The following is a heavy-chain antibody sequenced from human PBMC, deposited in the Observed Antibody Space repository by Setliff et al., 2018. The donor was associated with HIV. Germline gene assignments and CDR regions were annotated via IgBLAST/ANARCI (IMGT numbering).Heavy chain of an antibody. CDR3: VRSDILTASYYFDN. CDR1: GGTFSSYA. V-gene: IGHV1-69*10. Sequence: SCKASGGTFSSYAISWVRQAPGQGLEWMGGIIPILGIANYAQKFQGRVTITADESTSTAYMELSSLKTEGTAVYYCVRSDILTASYYFDNWGQGTLVTVSS. CDR2: IIPILGIA. D-gene: IGHD3-9*01. J-gene: IGHJ4*02.